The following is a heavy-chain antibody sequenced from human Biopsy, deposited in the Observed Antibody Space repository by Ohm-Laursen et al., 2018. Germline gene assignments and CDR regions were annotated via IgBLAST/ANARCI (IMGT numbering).Heavy chain of an antibody. J-gene: IGHJ4*02. D-gene: IGHD5-24*01. CDR3: ERERGGYKRTDY. CDR2: INTYNGNT. Sequence: ASVKVSCNASAYTFTSYGISWARQAPGQGLEWMGWINTYNGNTNYAQNLQGRVTMTTDTSTSTAYMELRSLRSDDTAVYYCERERGGYKRTDYWGQGTLVTVSS. V-gene: IGHV1-18*01. CDR1: AYTFTSYG.